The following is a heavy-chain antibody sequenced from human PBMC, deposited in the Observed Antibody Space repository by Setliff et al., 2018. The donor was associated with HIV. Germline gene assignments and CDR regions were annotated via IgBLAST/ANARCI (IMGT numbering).Heavy chain of an antibody. CDR2: VIPNSGKT. J-gene: IGHJ6*03. CDR3: ARDLAYCSGGSCYRPFIYYFYYMDV. V-gene: IGHV1-2*02. D-gene: IGHD2-15*01. CDR1: GFSFDDYY. Sequence: GASVKVSCKASGFSFDDYYIHWVRQAPGQGLEWMGCVIPNSGKTYYAREFQGRVTMTSDTSINTAYMEVSWLTSDDTAIYYCARDLAYCSGGSCYRPFIYYFYYMDVWGKGATVTVSS.